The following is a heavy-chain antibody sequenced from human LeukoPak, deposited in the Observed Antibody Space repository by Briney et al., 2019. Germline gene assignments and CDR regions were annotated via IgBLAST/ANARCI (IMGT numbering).Heavy chain of an antibody. V-gene: IGHV4-39*01. CDR3: ASLVDTAMSY. D-gene: IGHD5-18*01. CDR1: GGSISSSSYY. Sequence: SETLSLTCTVSGGSISSSSYYWGWIRQPPGKGLEWIGSIYYSGSTYYNPSLKSRVTISVDTSKNQFSLKLSSVTAADTAVYYCASLVDTAMSYWGQGTLVTVSS. CDR2: IYYSGST. J-gene: IGHJ4*02.